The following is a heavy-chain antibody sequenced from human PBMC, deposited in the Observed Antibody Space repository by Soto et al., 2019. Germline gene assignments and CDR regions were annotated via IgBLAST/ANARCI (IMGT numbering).Heavy chain of an antibody. J-gene: IGHJ4*02. D-gene: IGHD3-3*01. CDR2: IYNSGST. CDR1: GGSVSSGGYF. CDR3: ARGTSADKIDF. Sequence: QVQLQESGPGLLEPSQTLSLTCTVSGGSVSSGGYFWSWIRQPPGEGLEWIGHIYNSGSTYSNPSLRARVTISVDTSKSQCSLKLSSVTAADTAVYYCARGTSADKIDFWGQGTLVTVSS. V-gene: IGHV4-30-4*01.